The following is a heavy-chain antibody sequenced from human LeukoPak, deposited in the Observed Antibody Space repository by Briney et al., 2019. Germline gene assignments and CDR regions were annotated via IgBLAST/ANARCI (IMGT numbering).Heavy chain of an antibody. J-gene: IGHJ4*02. Sequence: SETLSLTCAVYGGSFSGYYWSWIRQPPGKGLEWIGEINHSGSTNYNPSLKSRVTISVDTSKNQFPLKLSSVTAADTAVYYCARPSITMVRGGLGYWGQGTLVTVSS. CDR3: ARPSITMVRGGLGY. D-gene: IGHD3-10*01. CDR1: GGSFSGYY. V-gene: IGHV4-34*01. CDR2: INHSGST.